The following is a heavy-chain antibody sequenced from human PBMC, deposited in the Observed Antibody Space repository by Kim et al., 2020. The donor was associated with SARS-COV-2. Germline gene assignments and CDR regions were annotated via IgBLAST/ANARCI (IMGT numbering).Heavy chain of an antibody. J-gene: IGHJ6*02. CDR2: ISWNSLAI. V-gene: IGHV3-9*01. Sequence: GGSLRLSCAVSGFNFGEYAMHWVRQAPGKGLEWVSGISWNSLAIGYADSVKGRFTVSRDNVRKSLFLQLNDVKTEDTAIYYCAKDQGTTVTRPYYFYGMGVWGHGTTVTVSS. CDR3: AKDQGTTVTRPYYFYGMGV. D-gene: IGHD4-17*01. CDR1: GFNFGEYA.